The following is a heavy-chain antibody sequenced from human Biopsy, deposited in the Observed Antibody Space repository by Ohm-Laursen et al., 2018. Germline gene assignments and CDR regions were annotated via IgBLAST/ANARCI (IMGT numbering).Heavy chain of an antibody. Sequence: SLRLSCAASGFTFSSYGMHWVRQAPGKGLEWVAVIWYDGSNKYYADSVKGRFTISRDNSKNTLFLQMNNLRAEDTAVYYCARDRYYGSANYFGYYNMDVWGQETTVTVSS. V-gene: IGHV3-33*01. CDR1: GFTFSSYG. J-gene: IGHJ6*02. CDR2: IWYDGSNK. CDR3: ARDRYYGSANYFGYYNMDV. D-gene: IGHD3-10*01.